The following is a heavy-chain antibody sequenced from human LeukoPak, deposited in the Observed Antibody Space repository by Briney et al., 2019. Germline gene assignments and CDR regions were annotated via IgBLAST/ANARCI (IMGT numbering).Heavy chain of an antibody. D-gene: IGHD3-3*01. CDR3: ARRRYDFGTNWFDP. V-gene: IGHV5-51*01. CDR2: IYPGDSDT. J-gene: IGHJ5*02. CDR1: GCSFTTYW. Sequence: GESLKISCKGSGCSFTTYWIGWVRQMPGKGLEWMGIIYPGDSDTRYSPSFQGQVTISADKSISTAYPQWSSLKASDTAMYYCARRRYDFGTNWFDPWGQGTLVTVSS.